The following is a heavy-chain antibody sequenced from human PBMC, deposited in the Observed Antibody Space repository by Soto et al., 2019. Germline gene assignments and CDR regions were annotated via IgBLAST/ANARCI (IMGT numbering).Heavy chain of an antibody. CDR2: IYHIVT. J-gene: IGHJ4*02. V-gene: IGHV4-30-2*01. Sequence: QLELQESGSGLLKPSQTLSLTCAVSGGSISSGGYSWSWIRQPPGKGLEWIGYIYHIVTYYNPSLNSQDTITVDRSKNQFSLKLSSVTAEDTAVYYCASGRPFDYWGQGTLVTVSS. CDR3: ASGRPFDY. CDR1: GGSISSGGYS.